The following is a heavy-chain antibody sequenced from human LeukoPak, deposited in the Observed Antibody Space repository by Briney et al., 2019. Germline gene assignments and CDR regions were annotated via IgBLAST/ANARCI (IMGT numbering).Heavy chain of an antibody. V-gene: IGHV1-46*01. CDR2: INPSGGII. Sequence: ASVKVSCKASGYTFTSYYMHWVRQAPGQGLEWMGQINPSGGIISYAQKFQDRISMTTDTSTSTAYMELRSLKSDDTAVYYCARDPGGTWGFDYWGQGALVTVSS. CDR1: GYTFTSYY. J-gene: IGHJ4*02. CDR3: ARDPGGTWGFDY. D-gene: IGHD7-27*01.